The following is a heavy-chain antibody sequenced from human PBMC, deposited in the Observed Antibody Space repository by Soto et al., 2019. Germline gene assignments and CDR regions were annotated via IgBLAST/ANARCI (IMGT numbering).Heavy chain of an antibody. D-gene: IGHD3-3*01. CDR3: ARDLLSYYDFWSGSNWFDP. Sequence: ASVKVSCKASGYTFTGYYMHWVRQAPGQGLEWMGWINPNSGGTNYAQKFQGRVTMTRDTSISTAYMELSRLRSDDTAVYYCARDLLSYYDFWSGSNWFDPWGQGTLVTSPQ. J-gene: IGHJ5*02. CDR1: GYTFTGYY. CDR2: INPNSGGT. V-gene: IGHV1-2*02.